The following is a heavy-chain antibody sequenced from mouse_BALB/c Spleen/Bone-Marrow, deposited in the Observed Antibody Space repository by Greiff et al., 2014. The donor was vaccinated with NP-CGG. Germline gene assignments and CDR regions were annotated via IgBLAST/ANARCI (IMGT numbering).Heavy chain of an antibody. V-gene: IGHV1-15*01. J-gene: IGHJ4*01. CDR1: GYKFTDYE. CDR2: IDPETGGT. Sequence: VQLQESGAELVRPGASVTLSCKASGYKFTDYEMHWVKQTPVHGLEWIGSIDPETGGTAYNQNLKGKATLTADRSSTTAYMELRSLTSEDSAVYYCTREGIYFGYDVPMDYWGQGTSVTVSS. CDR3: TREGIYFGYDVPMDY. D-gene: IGHD2-2*01.